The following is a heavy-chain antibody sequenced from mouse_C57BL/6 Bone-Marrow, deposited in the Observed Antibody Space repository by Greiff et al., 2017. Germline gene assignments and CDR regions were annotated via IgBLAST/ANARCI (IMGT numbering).Heavy chain of an antibody. J-gene: IGHJ2*01. CDR3: AGLLLRSFFDY. D-gene: IGHD1-1*01. Sequence: DVHLVESGGDLVKPGGSLKLSCAASGFTFSSYGMSWVRQTPDKRLEWVATISSGGSYTYYPDSVKGRFTISRDNAKNTLYLQMSSLKSEDTAMYDSAGLLLRSFFDYWGQGTTLTVSS. V-gene: IGHV5-6*01. CDR2: ISSGGSYT. CDR1: GFTFSSYG.